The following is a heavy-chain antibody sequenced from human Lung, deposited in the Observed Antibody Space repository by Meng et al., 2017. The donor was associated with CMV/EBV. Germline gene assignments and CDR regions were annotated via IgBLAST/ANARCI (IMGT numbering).Heavy chain of an antibody. CDR2: INPNSGGT. Sequence: ASVKVSCPASGYTFTGYYMHWVRQAPGQGLEWMGWINPNSGGTNYAQKFQGRVTMTRDTSISTAYMELSRLRSDDTAVYYCARGLAVAGTSHFDYWGQGTXVTVSS. CDR3: ARGLAVAGTSHFDY. CDR1: GYTFTGYY. D-gene: IGHD6-19*01. V-gene: IGHV1-2*02. J-gene: IGHJ4*02.